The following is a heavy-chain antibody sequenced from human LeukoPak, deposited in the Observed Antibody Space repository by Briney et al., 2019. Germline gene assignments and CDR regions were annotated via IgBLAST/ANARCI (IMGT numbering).Heavy chain of an antibody. CDR3: ARDRDYYGSGADAFDI. CDR2: ISSSSSTI. D-gene: IGHD3-10*01. CDR1: GFTFSSYS. V-gene: IGHV3-48*04. Sequence: GGSLRLSCAASGFTFSSYSMSWVRQAPGKGLEWVSYISSSSSTIYYAESVKGRFTFSRDNAKNSLYLQMNSLRAEDTAVYYCARDRDYYGSGADAFDIWGQGTMVTVSS. J-gene: IGHJ3*02.